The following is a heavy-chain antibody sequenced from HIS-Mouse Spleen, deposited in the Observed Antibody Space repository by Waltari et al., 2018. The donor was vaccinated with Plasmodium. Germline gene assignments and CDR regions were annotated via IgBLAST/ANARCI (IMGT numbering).Heavy chain of an antibody. CDR2: IKQDGSEK. CDR1: GFRFSSYW. V-gene: IGHV3-7*01. D-gene: IGHD6-13*01. CDR3: ASSWYWYFDL. Sequence: EVQLVESGGGLVQTGGSLRLSCAASGFRFSSYWMSWVRQAPGKGLEWVANIKQDGSEKYYVDSVKGRFTISRDNAKNSLYLQMNSLRAEDTAVYYCASSWYWYFDLWGRGTLVTVSS. J-gene: IGHJ2*01.